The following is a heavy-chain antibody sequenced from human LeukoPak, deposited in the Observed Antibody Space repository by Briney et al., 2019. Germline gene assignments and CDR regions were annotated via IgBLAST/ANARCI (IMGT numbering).Heavy chain of an antibody. CDR2: IYYTGST. Sequence: PSETLSLTCTVSGGSISSYYWSWIRQPPGKGLEWIGYIYYTGSTNYNPTLKSRVTISVDTSKNQFSLELSSVTAADTAVYYCARVGFGNTPHPIDYWGQGTLVIVSS. V-gene: IGHV4-59*01. CDR3: ARVGFGNTPHPIDY. D-gene: IGHD4-23*01. CDR1: GGSISSYY. J-gene: IGHJ4*02.